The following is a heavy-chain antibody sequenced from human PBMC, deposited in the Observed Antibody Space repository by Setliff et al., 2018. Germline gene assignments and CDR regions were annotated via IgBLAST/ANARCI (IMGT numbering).Heavy chain of an antibody. Sequence: GASVKVSCKASGYSFTTYGMHWVRQAPGQRPEWMGWISGGDGNTKYSQKFQDRLTITRDTSATTGYMELSSLRSEDTAVYYCARLQATSGVFKDGDWFDPWGQGTLVTVSS. D-gene: IGHD3-3*01. J-gene: IGHJ5*02. CDR2: ISGGDGNT. CDR1: GYSFTTYG. CDR3: ARLQATSGVFKDGDWFDP. V-gene: IGHV1-3*01.